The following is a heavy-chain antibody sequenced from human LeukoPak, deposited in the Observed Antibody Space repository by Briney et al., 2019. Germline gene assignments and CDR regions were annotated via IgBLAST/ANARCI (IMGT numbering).Heavy chain of an antibody. J-gene: IGHJ4*02. D-gene: IGHD6-19*01. CDR2: MNPNSGYT. CDR1: GYTFTTYD. Sequence: ASVKVSCKASGYTFTTYDINWGRQATGQGVEWMGWMNPNSGYTGYAQKFQGRVTITRDTSISTAYMELSTLRSEDTAVYYCARVAGSIDYWGQGTLVTVSS. CDR3: ARVAGSIDY. V-gene: IGHV1-8*03.